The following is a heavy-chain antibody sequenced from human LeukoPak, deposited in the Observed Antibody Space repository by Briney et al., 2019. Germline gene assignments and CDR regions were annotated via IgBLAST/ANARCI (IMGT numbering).Heavy chain of an antibody. Sequence: GASVNLSFTASGYDFTSVGITWVRRAPGQGLEWMGWISPYNGNTRYAQKFQGRVAMTTDTSTTTAYMELRGLRFNDTAVYYCARAGPGSGWYFDYWGQGTLVTVSS. CDR3: ARAGPGSGWYFDY. D-gene: IGHD6-19*01. V-gene: IGHV1-18*01. CDR1: GYDFTSVG. CDR2: ISPYNGNT. J-gene: IGHJ4*02.